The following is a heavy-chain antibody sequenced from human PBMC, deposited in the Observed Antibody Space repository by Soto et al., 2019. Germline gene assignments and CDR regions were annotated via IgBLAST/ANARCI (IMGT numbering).Heavy chain of an antibody. Sequence: ASVKVSCKASGYTFTSYGISWVRQAPGHGLEWMGWISAYNGNTNYAQKLQGRVTMTTDTSTSTAYMELRSLRSDDTAVYYCARTRSYGSGSYYATRGSPDFDYWGQGTLVTVSS. CDR2: ISAYNGNT. CDR3: ARTRSYGSGSYYATRGSPDFDY. D-gene: IGHD3-10*01. CDR1: GYTFTSYG. J-gene: IGHJ4*02. V-gene: IGHV1-18*01.